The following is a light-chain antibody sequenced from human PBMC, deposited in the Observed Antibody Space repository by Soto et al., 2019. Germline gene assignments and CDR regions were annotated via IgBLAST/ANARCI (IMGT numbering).Light chain of an antibody. J-gene: IGKJ4*01. V-gene: IGKV3-15*01. Sequence: IVMTQSPATMSVSPGERATLSCRASQSIRNNCLAWYQQKPGQAPRLLIYDVSTRATGIPARFSGSGSGTEFTLTISSLQSEDFALYYCQQHSAWPLTFGGGTKLEI. CDR1: QSIRNN. CDR2: DVS. CDR3: QQHSAWPLT.